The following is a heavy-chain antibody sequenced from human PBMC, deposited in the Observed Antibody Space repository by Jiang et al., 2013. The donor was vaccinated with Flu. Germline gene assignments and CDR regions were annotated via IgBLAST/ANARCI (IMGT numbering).Heavy chain of an antibody. CDR2: INTYTGNP. D-gene: IGHD3-16*01. J-gene: IGHJ4*02. V-gene: IGHV7-4-1*02. CDR3: ARNPKRSSTFQTRLGYFDY. Sequence: GQGPEWMGWINTYTGNPTYAQDFTRRFVFSLDTSVSTAYLQITSLKAEDTAIYYCARNPKRSSTFQTRLGYFDYWGQGALVTVSS.